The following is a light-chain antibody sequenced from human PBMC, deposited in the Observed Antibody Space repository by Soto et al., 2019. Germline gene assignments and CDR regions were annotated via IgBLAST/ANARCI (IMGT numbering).Light chain of an antibody. CDR2: DAS. V-gene: IGKV1-5*01. J-gene: IGKJ1*01. Sequence: GDRVTITCRASQSISSWLAWYQQKPGKAPKLLIYDASSLESGVPSRFSGSGSGTEFTLTISSLQPDDFATYYCQQYNIYGTFGKGTKVDIK. CDR1: QSISSW. CDR3: QQYNIYGT.